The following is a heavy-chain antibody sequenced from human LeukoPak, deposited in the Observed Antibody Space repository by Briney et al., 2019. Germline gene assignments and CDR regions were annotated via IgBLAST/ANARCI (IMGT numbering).Heavy chain of an antibody. D-gene: IGHD1-14*01. V-gene: IGHV3-15*01. CDR2: IKSKSIGGRT. J-gene: IGHJ3*02. CDR3: STRGTSTTGDALDI. CDR1: GFIFSNYW. Sequence: PGGSLRLSCAASGFIFSNYWMTWVRQAPGKGLEWIGRIKSKSIGGRTDYAAPVKGRFTISRDDSQNTLYLQLSRLTAEDTALYYCSTRGTSTTGDALDIWGQGTMVTVSS.